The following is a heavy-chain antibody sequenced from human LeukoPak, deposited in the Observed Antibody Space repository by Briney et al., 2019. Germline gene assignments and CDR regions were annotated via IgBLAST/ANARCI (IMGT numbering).Heavy chain of an antibody. V-gene: IGHV4-31*03. J-gene: IGHJ5*02. Sequence: SQTLSLTCSVSGVSISGRGYWGWIRQHPGKGLEWIGYIDYSGKTYYKPSLQSRVIISADTSKNQFTLKVSSVTAADTAVYYCATGYGSGWFDAWGQGAVVTVSS. CDR1: GVSISGRGY. CDR2: IDYSGKT. D-gene: IGHD3-9*01. CDR3: ATGYGSGWFDA.